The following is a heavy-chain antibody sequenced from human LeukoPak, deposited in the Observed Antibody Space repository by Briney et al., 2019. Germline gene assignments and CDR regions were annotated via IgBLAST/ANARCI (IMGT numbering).Heavy chain of an antibody. Sequence: PGGSLRLSCAASGFTLSSYWMSWVRQAPGKGLEWVANIKQDGSEKNYVDSVKGRFTISRDNAKNSLYLQMNSLRAEDTAVYYCVRDYSGTLGYYWGQGTLVTVSS. CDR3: VRDYSGTLGYY. V-gene: IGHV3-7*01. J-gene: IGHJ4*02. CDR2: IKQDGSEK. CDR1: GFTLSSYW. D-gene: IGHD1-26*01.